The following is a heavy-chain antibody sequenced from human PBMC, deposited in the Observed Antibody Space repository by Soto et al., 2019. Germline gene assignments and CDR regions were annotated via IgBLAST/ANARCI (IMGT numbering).Heavy chain of an antibody. D-gene: IGHD3-22*01. CDR2: ISYDGSNK. CDR1: GFTFSSYG. CDR3: AKSPSRITMIVVAHTEMDY. V-gene: IGHV3-30*18. J-gene: IGHJ4*02. Sequence: LRLSCAASGFTFSSYGMPWVRQAPGKGLEWVAVISYDGSNKYYADSVKGRFTISRDNSKNTLYLQMNSLRAEDTAVYYCAKSPSRITMIVVAHTEMDYWGQGTLVTVSS.